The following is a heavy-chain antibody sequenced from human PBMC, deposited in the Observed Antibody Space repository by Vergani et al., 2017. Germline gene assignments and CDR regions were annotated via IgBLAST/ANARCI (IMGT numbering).Heavy chain of an antibody. CDR2: ISYDGSNK. V-gene: IGHV3-30-3*01. J-gene: IGHJ4*02. Sequence: QVQLVESGGGVVQPGRSLRLSCAASGFTFSSYAMHWVRPAPGKGLEWVAVISYDGSNKYYAESVKGRFTISRDNAKNTLYLQMNSLRAEDTAVYDCARAYYGSGSYLPSPVGYWGQGTLVTVSS. D-gene: IGHD3-10*01. CDR1: GFTFSSYA. CDR3: ARAYYGSGSYLPSPVGY.